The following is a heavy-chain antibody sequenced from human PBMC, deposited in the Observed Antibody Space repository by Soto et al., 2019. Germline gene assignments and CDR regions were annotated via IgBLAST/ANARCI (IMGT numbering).Heavy chain of an antibody. Sequence: QVQLQESGPGLVKPSETLSLTCSVSDGSVNTGNYYWSWIRQPPGKGLEWIGHIYYIGTTNYNPSLKSRVTSSVDTPKNQFTLKVTSVTAADTAVYFCAREEKQLSRYGGDFDYWGQGILVTVSS. V-gene: IGHV4-61*01. CDR2: IYYIGTT. J-gene: IGHJ4*02. CDR3: AREEKQLSRYGGDFDY. D-gene: IGHD3-16*01. CDR1: DGSVNTGNYY.